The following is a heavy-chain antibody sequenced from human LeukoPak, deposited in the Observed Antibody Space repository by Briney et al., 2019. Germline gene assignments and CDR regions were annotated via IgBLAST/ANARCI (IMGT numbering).Heavy chain of an antibody. D-gene: IGHD6-13*01. CDR2: ISGSGGST. CDR3: AKDLLNNRYSSSWYFDY. J-gene: IGHJ4*02. Sequence: PGGSLRLSCAASGFTFSGYAMSWVRQAPGKGLEWVSAISGSGGSTYYADSVKGRFTISRDNSKNTLYLQMNSLRAEDTAVYYCAKDLLNNRYSSSWYFDYWGQGTLVTVSS. CDR1: GFTFSGYA. V-gene: IGHV3-23*01.